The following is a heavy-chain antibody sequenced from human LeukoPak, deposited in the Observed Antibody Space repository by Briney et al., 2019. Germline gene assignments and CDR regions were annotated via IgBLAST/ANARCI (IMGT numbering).Heavy chain of an antibody. CDR1: AFTFRPYA. Sequence: GGSLRLSCAASAFTFRPYAMIWVRQAPGKRPEWVSTVSGSGGSTYYADSVKGRFTISRDNSNNTLYLQMNSLRAEDTAVYYCAKGAASRGYTYVANWGQGTLVTVSS. J-gene: IGHJ4*02. CDR2: VSGSGGST. V-gene: IGHV3-23*01. D-gene: IGHD5-18*01. CDR3: AKGAASRGYTYVAN.